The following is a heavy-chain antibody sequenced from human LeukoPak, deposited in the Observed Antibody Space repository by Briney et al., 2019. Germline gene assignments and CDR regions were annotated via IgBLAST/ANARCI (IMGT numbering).Heavy chain of an antibody. CDR3: TRDHDSSGYYYDTCYY. CDR1: GFTFGDYA. D-gene: IGHD3-22*01. CDR2: IRSKAYGGTT. V-gene: IGHV3-49*04. J-gene: IGHJ4*02. Sequence: GGSLRLSCTASGFTFGDYAMSWVRQAPGKGLEWVGFIRSKAYGGTTEYAASVKGRFTISRDDSKSIAYLQMNSLKTEDTAVYYCTRDHDSSGYYYDTCYYWGQGTLVTVSS.